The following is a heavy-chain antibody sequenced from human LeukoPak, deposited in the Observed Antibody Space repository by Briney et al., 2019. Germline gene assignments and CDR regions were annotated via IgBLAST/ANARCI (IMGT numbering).Heavy chain of an antibody. CDR3: ARLVSAAAHFDY. CDR2: VDYSGNT. J-gene: IGHJ4*02. V-gene: IGHV4-59*08. CDR1: GGSITSNY. D-gene: IGHD2-2*01. Sequence: PSETLSLTCTVSGGSITSNYWGWIRQPPGKGLELIGYVDYSGNTNYSPSLKSRVTISPDTSKNQFSLRLSSVTAADTAVYYCARLVSAAAHFDYWGQGTLVTVSS.